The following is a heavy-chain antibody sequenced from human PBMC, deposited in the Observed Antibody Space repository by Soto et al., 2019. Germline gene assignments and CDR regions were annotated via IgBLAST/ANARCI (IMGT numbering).Heavy chain of an antibody. Sequence: SVKVSCKASGGTFSSYTISWVRQAPGQGLEWMGRIIPILGIANYAQKFQGRVTITADKSTSTAYMELSSLRSEATAVYYCAREGYCSSTSCPWGQGTLVTVSS. CDR2: IIPILGIA. V-gene: IGHV1-69*04. J-gene: IGHJ5*02. D-gene: IGHD2-2*01. CDR3: AREGYCSSTSCP. CDR1: GGTFSSYT.